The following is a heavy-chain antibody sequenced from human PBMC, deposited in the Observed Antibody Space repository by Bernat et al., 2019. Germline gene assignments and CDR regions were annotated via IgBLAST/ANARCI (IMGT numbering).Heavy chain of an antibody. Sequence: EVQLVESGGGLVKPGGSLRLSCAASGFTFSNAWMNWVRQAPGKGLEWVGRIKSKTDGGTTDYAAPVKGRFTISRDDSKNTLYLQMNSLKTEDTAVYYCTTAALLWVRYFDWCPGDYYYGMAVWGQGTTVTVSS. D-gene: IGHD3-9*01. CDR1: GFTFSNAW. V-gene: IGHV3-15*07. CDR3: TTAALLWVRYFDWCPGDYYYGMAV. CDR2: IKSKTDGGTT. J-gene: IGHJ6*02.